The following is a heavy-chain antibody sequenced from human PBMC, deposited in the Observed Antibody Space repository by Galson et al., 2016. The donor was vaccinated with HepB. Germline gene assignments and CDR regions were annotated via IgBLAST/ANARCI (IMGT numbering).Heavy chain of an antibody. V-gene: IGHV1-18*04. Sequence: SVKVSCKASGYTFTSYGITWVRQAPGQGLEWMAWISIYNKNTKFAQKFQGRVTLTADTSTSTAYMELKTLRPDDTAVYYCARGPRNYGDLQTMDWGQGTLVTVSS. CDR3: ARGPRNYGDLQTMD. J-gene: IGHJ4*02. CDR1: GYTFTSYG. D-gene: IGHD4-17*01. CDR2: ISIYNKNT.